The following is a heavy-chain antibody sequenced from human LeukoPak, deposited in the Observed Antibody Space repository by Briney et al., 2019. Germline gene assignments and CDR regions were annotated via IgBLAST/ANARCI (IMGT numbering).Heavy chain of an antibody. Sequence: SETLSLTCTVSGGSISSDYWSWIRQPAGKGLEWIGRIYTSGSTNYNPSLKSRVTMSVDTSKNQFSLKLSSVTAADTAVYYCAKDNYSNYGGWFDPWGQGTLVTVSS. J-gene: IGHJ5*02. D-gene: IGHD4-11*01. V-gene: IGHV4-4*07. CDR3: AKDNYSNYGGWFDP. CDR2: IYTSGST. CDR1: GGSISSDY.